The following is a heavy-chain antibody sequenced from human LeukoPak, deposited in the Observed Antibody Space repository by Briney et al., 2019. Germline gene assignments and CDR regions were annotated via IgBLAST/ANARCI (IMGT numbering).Heavy chain of an antibody. J-gene: IGHJ3*02. Sequence: PGGSLRLPCAASGFTFSSYSMNWVRQAPGKGLEWVSSISSSSSYIYYADSVKGRFTISRDNAKNSLYLQMNSLRAEDTAVYYCARGQQALYGSVKAFDIWGQGTMVTVSS. CDR3: ARGQQALYGSVKAFDI. CDR2: ISSSSSYI. D-gene: IGHD3-10*01. CDR1: GFTFSSYS. V-gene: IGHV3-21*01.